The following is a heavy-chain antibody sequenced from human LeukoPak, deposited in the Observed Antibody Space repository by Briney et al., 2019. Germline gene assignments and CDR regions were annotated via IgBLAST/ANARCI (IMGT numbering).Heavy chain of an antibody. CDR3: ARAPGYSYGYVGRYYYMDV. CDR2: IIPIFGTA. V-gene: IGHV1-69*05. Sequence: SVKVSCKASGGTFSSYAISWVRQAPGQGLEWMGGIIPIFGTANYAQKFQGRVTITTDESTSTAYMELSSLRSEDTAVYYCARAPGYSYGYVGRYYYMDVWGKGTTVTVSS. CDR1: GGTFSSYA. D-gene: IGHD5-18*01. J-gene: IGHJ6*03.